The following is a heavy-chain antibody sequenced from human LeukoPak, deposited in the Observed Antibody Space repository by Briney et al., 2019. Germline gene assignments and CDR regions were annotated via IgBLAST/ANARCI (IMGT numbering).Heavy chain of an antibody. D-gene: IGHD2-21*01. CDR2: IIPILGIA. CDR1: GYTFTGYY. Sequence: GASVKVSCKASGYTFTGYYMHWVRQAPGQGLEWMGRIIPILGIANYAQKFQGRVTITADKSTSTAYMELSSLRSEDTAVYYCARDSRRTIPWFDPWGQGTLVTVSS. V-gene: IGHV1-69*04. CDR3: ARDSRRTIPWFDP. J-gene: IGHJ5*02.